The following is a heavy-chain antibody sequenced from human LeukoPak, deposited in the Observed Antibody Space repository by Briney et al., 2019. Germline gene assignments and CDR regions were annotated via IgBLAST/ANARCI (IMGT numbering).Heavy chain of an antibody. CDR1: GFTFSSYG. CDR2: IAYDGSNK. CDR3: AKEAEYYDILTGYSQHFDY. V-gene: IGHV3-30*18. D-gene: IGHD3-9*01. J-gene: IGHJ4*02. Sequence: GRSLRLSCAASGFTFSSYGMHWVRQAPGKGLEWVAVIAYDGSNKYYADSVKGRFPISRDNSKNTLYLQMNSLRAEDTAVYYCAKEAEYYDILTGYSQHFDYWGQGTLVTVSS.